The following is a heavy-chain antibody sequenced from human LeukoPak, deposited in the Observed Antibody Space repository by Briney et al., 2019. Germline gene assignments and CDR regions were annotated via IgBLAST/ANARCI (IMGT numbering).Heavy chain of an antibody. CDR3: ARLAIAMVRGVIISDAFDI. D-gene: IGHD3-10*01. Sequence: SETLSLTCTVSDGSISSYYWSWIRQPPGKGLEWIGYIYYSGTTNYNPSLKSRVIISVDTSKNQFSLKLSPVIAADTAVYYCARLAIAMVRGVIISDAFDIWGQGTMVTVSS. CDR2: IYYSGTT. J-gene: IGHJ3*02. CDR1: DGSISSYY. V-gene: IGHV4-59*01.